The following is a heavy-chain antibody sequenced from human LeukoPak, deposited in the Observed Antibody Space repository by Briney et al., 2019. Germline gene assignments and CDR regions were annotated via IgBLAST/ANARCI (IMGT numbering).Heavy chain of an antibody. Sequence: GASVKVSCKASGYTFTSYGIRWVRPAPGQGLAWMGWISAYNGNTNYAQKLQGRVTMTTDTSTSTAYMELRSLRSDDAAVYYCARGAAAEGMGPWGQGTLVTVSS. CDR3: ARGAAAEGMGP. D-gene: IGHD6-13*01. CDR1: GYTFTSYG. CDR2: ISAYNGNT. V-gene: IGHV1-18*01. J-gene: IGHJ5*02.